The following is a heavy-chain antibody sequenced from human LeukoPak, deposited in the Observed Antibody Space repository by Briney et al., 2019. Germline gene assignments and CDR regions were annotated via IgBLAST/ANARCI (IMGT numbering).Heavy chain of an antibody. CDR1: GGTFSSYT. D-gene: IGHD3-22*01. V-gene: IGHV1-69*04. J-gene: IGHJ4*02. CDR2: IIPILGIA. CDR3: ARDSYYDSSGLFDY. Sequence: GSSVKLSCKASGGTFSSYTISWVRQAPGQGLEWMGRIIPILGIANYAQKFQGRVTITADKSTSTAYMELSSLRSEDTAVYYCARDSYYDSSGLFDYWGQGTLVTVSS.